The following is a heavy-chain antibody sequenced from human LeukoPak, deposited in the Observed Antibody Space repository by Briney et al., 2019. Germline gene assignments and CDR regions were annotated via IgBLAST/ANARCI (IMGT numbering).Heavy chain of an antibody. D-gene: IGHD4-17*01. V-gene: IGHV3-66*01. Sequence: GGSLRLSCAASGFTVSSNYMSWVRQAPGKGLEWVSVIYSGGSTYYADSVKGRFTISRDNSKNTLYLQMNGLRAEDTAVYYCARDSDYGDPLDYWGQGTLVTVSS. CDR3: ARDSDYGDPLDY. J-gene: IGHJ4*02. CDR1: GFTVSSNY. CDR2: IYSGGST.